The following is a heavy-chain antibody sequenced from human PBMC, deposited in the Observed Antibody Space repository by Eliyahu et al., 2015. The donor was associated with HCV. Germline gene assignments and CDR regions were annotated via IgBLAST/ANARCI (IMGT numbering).Heavy chain of an antibody. CDR2: IWYEGSNK. J-gene: IGHJ4*02. CDR1: GFSFSSYG. D-gene: IGHD6-19*01. Sequence: AASGFSFSSYGMHWVRQAPGKGLEWVAVIWYEGSNKYYADSVKGRFTISRDNSKNTLYLQMNSLRAEDTAVYYCARDRGSGWYGSLDYWGQGTLVTVSS. V-gene: IGHV3-33*01. CDR3: ARDRGSGWYGSLDY.